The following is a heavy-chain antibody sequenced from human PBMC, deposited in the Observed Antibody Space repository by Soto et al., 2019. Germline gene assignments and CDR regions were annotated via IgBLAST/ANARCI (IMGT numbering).Heavy chain of an antibody. CDR1: GFTFSFYS. CDR2: ISSSSSYI. J-gene: IGHJ4*02. CDR3: ARDELAYCSGVSCYTAYYFYY. V-gene: IGHV3-21*01. Sequence: GGSLRLSCTASGFTFSFYSMNWVRQAPGKGLEWVSSISSSSSYIYYADSVKGRFTISRDNAKNSLYLQMNSLRAEDTAVYYCARDELAYCSGVSCYTAYYFYYCGQGTLVTVSS. D-gene: IGHD2-15*01.